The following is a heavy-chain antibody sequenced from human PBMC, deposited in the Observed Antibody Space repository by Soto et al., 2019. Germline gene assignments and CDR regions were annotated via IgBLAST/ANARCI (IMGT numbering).Heavy chain of an antibody. D-gene: IGHD3-16*02. Sequence: EVQLLESGGGLVQPGGSLTLSCATSGFTFSSYAMVWVRQAAEKGLEWVASISNNGDTAYYADSVKGRFTISRGNSENTLYLQMNGLRPDDTALYFCAKSRVFIGAIVTLLDSWGQGTHVTVSS. J-gene: IGHJ4*02. CDR1: GFTFSSYA. CDR2: ISNNGDTA. CDR3: AKSRVFIGAIVTLLDS. V-gene: IGHV3-23*01.